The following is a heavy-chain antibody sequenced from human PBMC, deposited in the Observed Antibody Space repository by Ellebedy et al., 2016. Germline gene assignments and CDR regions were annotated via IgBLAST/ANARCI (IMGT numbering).Heavy chain of an antibody. CDR3: ARNHYVDPYWFFDV. Sequence: GSLRLSXTVSGGSINTYYWSWVRQSPGKGLEWIGYISYSGSTKYNPSLKSRVTMSVDMSKNQFSLKLTSVTAADTAVYYCARNHYVDPYWFFDVWGRGTLVTFSS. CDR1: GGSINTYY. CDR2: ISYSGST. J-gene: IGHJ2*01. D-gene: IGHD3-16*01. V-gene: IGHV4-59*01.